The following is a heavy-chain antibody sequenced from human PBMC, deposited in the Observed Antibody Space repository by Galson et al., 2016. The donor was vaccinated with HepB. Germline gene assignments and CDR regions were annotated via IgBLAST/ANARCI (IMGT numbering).Heavy chain of an antibody. CDR3: AKMDEGTSKRNIDY. D-gene: IGHD2-2*03. CDR2: VSGSGGST. J-gene: IGHJ4*02. Sequence: SLRLSCAASGFTFSSYGMSWVRQAPGKGLEWVSAVSGSGGSTYYADSAKGRFTISRDNSKNTLYLQMNSLRAEDTAVYSCAKMDEGTSKRNIDYWGQGTLVTVST. CDR1: GFTFSSYG. V-gene: IGHV3-23*01.